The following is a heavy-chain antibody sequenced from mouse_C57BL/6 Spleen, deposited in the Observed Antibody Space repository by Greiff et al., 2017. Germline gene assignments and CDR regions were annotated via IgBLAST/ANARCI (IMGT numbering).Heavy chain of an antibody. CDR3: ARDSSGYLDY. J-gene: IGHJ2*01. CDR1: GFTFTDYY. D-gene: IGHD3-2*02. CDR2: IRNKANGYST. V-gene: IGHV7-3*01. Sequence: EVKLVESGGGLVQPGGSLSLSCAASGFTFTDYYMSWVRQPPGKALEWLGFIRNKANGYSTGYSASVKGRFSIARDNSHTILYLHMNALRAEDSATYYCARDSSGYLDYWGQGTTLTVSS.